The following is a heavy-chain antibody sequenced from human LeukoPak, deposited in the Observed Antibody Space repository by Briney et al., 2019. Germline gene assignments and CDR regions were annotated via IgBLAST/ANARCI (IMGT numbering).Heavy chain of an antibody. D-gene: IGHD6-13*01. CDR3: ARDYPQLGFDY. Sequence: GGSLRLSCAASGLTFSSYSMNWVRQAPGKGLEWVSSISSSSSYIYYADSVKGRFTISRDNAKNSLYLQMNSLRAEDTAVYYCARDYPQLGFDYWGQGTLVTVSS. V-gene: IGHV3-21*01. CDR2: ISSSSSYI. J-gene: IGHJ4*02. CDR1: GLTFSSYS.